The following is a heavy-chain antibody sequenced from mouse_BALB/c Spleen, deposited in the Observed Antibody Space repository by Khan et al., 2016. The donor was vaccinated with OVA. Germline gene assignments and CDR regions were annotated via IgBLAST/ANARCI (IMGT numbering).Heavy chain of an antibody. J-gene: IGHJ3*01. CDR1: GYTFTSFW. V-gene: IGHV1S127*01. CDR3: TRGCYGSPFAY. CDR2: IDPSKSET. D-gene: IGHD1-1*01. Sequence: QVQLQQSGPELVRPGASVKMSCKASGYTFTSFWINWVKQRPGQGLEWIGMIDPSKSETRLNQKFKDKATLNVEKSSNTAYMQISRLTSEDSAVYYCTRGCYGSPFAYWGQGTLVTVSA.